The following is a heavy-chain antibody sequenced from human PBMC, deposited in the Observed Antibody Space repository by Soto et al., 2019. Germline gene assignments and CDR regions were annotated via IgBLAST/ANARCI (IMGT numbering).Heavy chain of an antibody. CDR1: GGSFSSYY. J-gene: IGHJ5*02. CDR2: IYYSGST. CDR3: ARDSSGWARGPFAA. Sequence: PSETLSLTCTVSGGSFSSYYWSWIRQPPGKGLEWIGCIYYSGSTNYNPSLKSRVTISADTSKNQFSLKLSSVTAADTAVYYCARDSSGWARGPFAAWGQGTLVTVSS. V-gene: IGHV4-59*01. D-gene: IGHD6-19*01.